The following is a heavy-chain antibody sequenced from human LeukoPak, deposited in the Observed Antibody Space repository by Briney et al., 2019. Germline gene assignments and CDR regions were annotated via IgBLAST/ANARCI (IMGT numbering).Heavy chain of an antibody. V-gene: IGHV7-4-1*02. D-gene: IGHD3-16*02. CDR2: INPNTGNP. J-gene: IGHJ4*02. CDR3: ARAIMHLGELSLPSY. Sequence: ASVKVSCKTSGYTFIAYGISWVRQAPGQGLEWMGWINPNTGNPAYAQGFTGRFVFSLDTSVSTAYLQISSLEAEDTAVYYCARAIMHLGELSLPSYWGQGTLVTVSS. CDR1: GYTFIAYG.